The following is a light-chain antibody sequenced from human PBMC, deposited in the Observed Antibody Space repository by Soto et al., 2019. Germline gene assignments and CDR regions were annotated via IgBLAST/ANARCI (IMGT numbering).Light chain of an antibody. J-gene: IGKJ4*01. V-gene: IGKV3-20*01. Sequence: EIVLTQSAGTLSLSPGERSTLSFSSSQSVRSSHLAWYQQMPGQAPRLLIYGTSNRATGIPDRFSGSGSGTDFTLTISRLEPEDFAVYYCQQYSSSPLTFGGGTKVDI. CDR2: GTS. CDR1: QSVRSSH. CDR3: QQYSSSPLT.